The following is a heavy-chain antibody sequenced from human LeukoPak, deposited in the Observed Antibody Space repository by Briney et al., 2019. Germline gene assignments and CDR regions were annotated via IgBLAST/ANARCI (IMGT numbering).Heavy chain of an antibody. D-gene: IGHD6-19*01. CDR1: GFTFSRFA. CDR2: LSDTGVST. J-gene: IGHJ4*02. V-gene: IGHV3-23*01. Sequence: GGSLRLSCAASGFTFSRFAMAWVRQAPGKGLEWVSTLSDTGVSTYYADSVKGRFTISRDNSKNTLYLQINRLRAEDTAVYYCAKGHSSGWYKPSNFFDYWGQGTQVTVSS. CDR3: AKGHSSGWYKPSNFFDY.